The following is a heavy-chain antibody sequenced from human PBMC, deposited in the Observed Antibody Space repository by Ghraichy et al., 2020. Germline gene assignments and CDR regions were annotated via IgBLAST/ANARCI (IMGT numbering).Heavy chain of an antibody. CDR2: ISGSGGGT. V-gene: IGHV3-23*01. CDR3: AKDPSQYTMTTYVTY. J-gene: IGHJ4*02. CDR1: GFTFSSYA. D-gene: IGHD4-17*01. Sequence: GESLNISCAASGFTFSSYAMSWVRQAPGKGLEWVSAISGSGGGTDYADSVKGRFTISRDNSKNTIYLQMNSLRAEDTAVYYCAKDPSQYTMTTYVTYWGQGTLVTVSS.